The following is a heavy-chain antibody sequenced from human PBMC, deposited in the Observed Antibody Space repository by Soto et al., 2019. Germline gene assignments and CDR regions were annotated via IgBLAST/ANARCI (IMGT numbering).Heavy chain of an antibody. CDR2: IYHSGST. D-gene: IGHD3-9*01. CDR3: ARNHGKYYDILTGLPENWFDP. Sequence: SETLSLTCAVSSGSISSSNWWSWVRQPPGKGLEWIGEIYHSGSTNYNPSLKSRVTISVDKSKNQFSLKLSSVTAADTAVYYCARNHGKYYDILTGLPENWFDPWGQGTLVTVSS. J-gene: IGHJ5*02. V-gene: IGHV4-4*02. CDR1: SGSISSSNW.